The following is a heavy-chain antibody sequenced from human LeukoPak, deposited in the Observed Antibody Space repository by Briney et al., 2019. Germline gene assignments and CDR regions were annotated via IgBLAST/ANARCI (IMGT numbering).Heavy chain of an antibody. CDR3: ARRGYCSSTSCYSSWFDP. CDR2: ISGSGDST. V-gene: IGHV3-23*01. Sequence: GGSLRLSCVASGFTFSTPAMTWVRLGPGKGLEWVSAISGSGDSTYYTDSVKGRFTISRDNSKNTLYLHMTSLGAEDTAIYYCARRGYCSSTSCYSSWFDPWGQGTLVTVSS. D-gene: IGHD2-2*01. J-gene: IGHJ5*02. CDR1: GFTFSTPA.